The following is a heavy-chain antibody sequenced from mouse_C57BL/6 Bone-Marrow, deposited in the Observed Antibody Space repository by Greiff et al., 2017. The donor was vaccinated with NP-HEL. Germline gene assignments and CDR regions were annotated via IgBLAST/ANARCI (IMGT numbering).Heavy chain of an antibody. J-gene: IGHJ4*01. CDR3: ASRHYGSSSYYAMDY. CDR2: IWGVGST. CDR1: GFSLTRYG. V-gene: IGHV2-6*01. Sequence: VHLVESGPGLVAPSQSLSITCTVSGFSLTRYGVDWVRQSPGKGLEWLGVIWGVGSTNYNSALKSRLSISKDNSKSQVFLKMNSLQTDDTAMYYCASRHYGSSSYYAMDYWGQGTSVTVSS. D-gene: IGHD1-1*01.